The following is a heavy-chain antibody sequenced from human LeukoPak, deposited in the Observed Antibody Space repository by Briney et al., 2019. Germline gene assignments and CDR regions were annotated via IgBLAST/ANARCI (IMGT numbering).Heavy chain of an antibody. CDR1: GFTFSSYA. CDR3: AKDPIVAIVVVPAASD. CDR2: ISGSGGST. D-gene: IGHD2-2*01. Sequence: PGGSLRLSCAASGFTFSSYAMSWVRQAPGKGLEWVSSISGSGGSTYYADSVKGRFTISRDNSKNTLYLQMNSLRAEDTAVYYCAKDPIVAIVVVPAASDWGQGTLVTVS. J-gene: IGHJ4*02. V-gene: IGHV3-23*01.